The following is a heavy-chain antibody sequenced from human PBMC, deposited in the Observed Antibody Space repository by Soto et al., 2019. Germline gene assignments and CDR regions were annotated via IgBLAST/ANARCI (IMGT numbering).Heavy chain of an antibody. CDR2: ISHDGSER. J-gene: IGHJ6*02. CDR3: AKDLGGGILIPNYKNVRGPYYGMDV. D-gene: IGHD3-3*02. V-gene: IGHV3-30*18. Sequence: PGGSLRLSCAASGSTLRSYGMHWVRQAPGKGLEWVAVISHDGSERYYADSVQGRFTISRDNSRNTRYLQMNSLSPEDTAVYYCAKDLGGGILIPNYKNVRGPYYGMDVWGQGTPVTVSS. CDR1: GSTLRSYG.